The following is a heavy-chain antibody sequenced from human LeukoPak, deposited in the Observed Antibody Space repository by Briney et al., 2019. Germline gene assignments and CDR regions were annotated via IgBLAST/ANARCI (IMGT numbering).Heavy chain of an antibody. Sequence: SETLSLTCAVYGGSFSGYYWSWIRQPPGKGLEWIGEINHSGSTNYNPSLKSRVTISVDTSKNQFSLKLSSVTAADTAVYYCARDAEPTLYGDYEGNWFDPWGQGTLVTVSS. CDR3: ARDAEPTLYGDYEGNWFDP. V-gene: IGHV4-34*01. D-gene: IGHD4-17*01. CDR1: GGSFSGYY. CDR2: INHSGST. J-gene: IGHJ5*02.